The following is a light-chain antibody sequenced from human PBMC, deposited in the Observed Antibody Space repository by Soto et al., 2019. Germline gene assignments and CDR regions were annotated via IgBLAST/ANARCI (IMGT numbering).Light chain of an antibody. J-gene: IGKJ1*01. CDR3: QQYNNWPPWT. CDR1: QSVSSN. CDR2: GVS. V-gene: IGKV3-15*01. Sequence: EIVMTQSPATLSVSPGERATLSCRASQSVSSNLAWYQQKPGQAPRLLIYGVSTRATGIPARFSGSGSGTEFTLTISILQSEDFAVYYCQQYNNWPPWTFGQGTKVEVK.